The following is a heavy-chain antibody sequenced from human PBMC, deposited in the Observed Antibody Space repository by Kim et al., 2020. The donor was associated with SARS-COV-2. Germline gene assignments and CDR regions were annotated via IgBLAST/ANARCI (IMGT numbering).Heavy chain of an antibody. Sequence: SVKVSCKASGGTFSSYAISWVRQAPGQGLEWMGRIIPILGIANYAQKFQGRVTITADKSTSTAYMELSSLRSEDTAVYYCARDPYGGNSGRGNWFDPWGQGTLVTVSS. CDR1: GGTFSSYA. CDR2: IIPILGIA. CDR3: ARDPYGGNSGRGNWFDP. D-gene: IGHD4-17*01. J-gene: IGHJ5*02. V-gene: IGHV1-69*04.